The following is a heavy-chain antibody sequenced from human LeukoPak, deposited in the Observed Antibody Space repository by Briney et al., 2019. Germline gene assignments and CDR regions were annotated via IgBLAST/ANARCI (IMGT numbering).Heavy chain of an antibody. CDR3: ARENMVRGVTFDY. V-gene: IGHV3-48*03. J-gene: IGHJ4*02. CDR1: GFTFSSYE. Sequence: PGGSLRFSCAASGFTFSSYEMNWVRQAPGKGPEWVSYISSSGSTIYYADSVKGRFTISRDNAKNSLYPQMNSLRAEDTAVYYCARENMVRGVTFDYWGQGTLVTVSS. CDR2: ISSSGSTI. D-gene: IGHD3-10*01.